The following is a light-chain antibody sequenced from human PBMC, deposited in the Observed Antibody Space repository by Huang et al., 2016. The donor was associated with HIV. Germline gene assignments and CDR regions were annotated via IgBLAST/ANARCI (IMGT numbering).Light chain of an antibody. CDR1: ESISNY. CDR2: AAS. V-gene: IGKV1-39*01. CDR3: QQSYSFPRT. Sequence: DIQMTQSPPSLSASVGDRVTITCRANESISNYLNWYQQKPGTAPNILIYAASSLQSGFPSRFSCSVSGTDFTLTISSLQPADFATYYCQQSYSFPRTFGQGTKVEIK. J-gene: IGKJ1*01.